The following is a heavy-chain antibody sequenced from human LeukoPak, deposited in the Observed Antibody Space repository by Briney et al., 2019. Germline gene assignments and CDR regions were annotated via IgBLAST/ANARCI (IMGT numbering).Heavy chain of an antibody. Sequence: GGSLRLSCAASGFTFSSYSMNWVRQAPGKGLELVSSISSSSSYIYYADSVKGRFTISRDNAKNSLYLQMNSLRAEDTAVYYCARDFWSGYFDYWGQGTLVTVSS. CDR3: ARDFWSGYFDY. J-gene: IGHJ4*02. D-gene: IGHD3-3*01. CDR2: ISSSSSYI. V-gene: IGHV3-21*01. CDR1: GFTFSSYS.